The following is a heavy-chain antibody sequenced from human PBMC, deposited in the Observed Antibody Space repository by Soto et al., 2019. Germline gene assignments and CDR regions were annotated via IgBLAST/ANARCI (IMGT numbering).Heavy chain of an antibody. CDR1: GVSINSDDYY. CDR3: ARHRFSGLGEVNWFGP. V-gene: IGHV4-30-4*01. D-gene: IGHD3-10*01. J-gene: IGHJ5*02. Sequence: PSETLSLTCTVSGVSINSDDYYWIWIRQPPGKGLEWIGYIYYSGSTYYNPSLKSRANISVDTSNNQFSLKLSSVTAADTAIYYCARHRFSGLGEVNWFGPWGQGTLVTVSS. CDR2: IYYSGST.